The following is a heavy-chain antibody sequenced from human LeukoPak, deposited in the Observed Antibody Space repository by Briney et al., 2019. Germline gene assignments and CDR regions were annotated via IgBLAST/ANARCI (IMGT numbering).Heavy chain of an antibody. CDR1: GFTFSSYA. J-gene: IGHJ6*02. CDR2: MSGSGGST. Sequence: GGSLRLSCAASGFTFSSYAMSWVRQAPGKGLEWVSSMSGSGGSTYYADSVKGRFTISRDDSKNTLYLQMNSLRAEDTAVYCCERVRYGELDVSGQGTTVTVSS. V-gene: IGHV3-23*01. CDR3: ERVRYGELDV. D-gene: IGHD4-17*01.